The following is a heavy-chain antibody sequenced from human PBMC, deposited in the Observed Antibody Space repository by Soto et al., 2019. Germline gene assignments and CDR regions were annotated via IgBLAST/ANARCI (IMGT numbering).Heavy chain of an antibody. Sequence: PSETLSLTCTVSGGSISSYYWSWIRQPPGKGLEWIGYIYYSGSTNYNPSLKSRVTISVDTSKNKFSLKLSSVTAADTAVYYCASTTQVLRRGAFDIWGQGTMVTVSS. D-gene: IGHD2-15*01. CDR1: GGSISSYY. CDR3: ASTTQVLRRGAFDI. V-gene: IGHV4-59*01. J-gene: IGHJ3*02. CDR2: IYYSGST.